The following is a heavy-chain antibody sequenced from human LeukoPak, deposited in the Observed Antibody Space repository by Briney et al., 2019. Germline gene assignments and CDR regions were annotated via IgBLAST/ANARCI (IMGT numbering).Heavy chain of an antibody. D-gene: IGHD6-25*01. CDR2: IIPIFGTA. CDR1: GGTFSSYA. Sequence: ASVKVSCKASGGTFSSYAISWVRQAPGQGLEWMGGIIPIFGTANYAQKFQGRVTINADESTSTAYMELSSLRSEDTAVYYCARGTAGGATYYYYGMDVWGQGTTVNVSS. CDR3: ARGTAGGATYYYYGMDV. J-gene: IGHJ6*02. V-gene: IGHV1-69*13.